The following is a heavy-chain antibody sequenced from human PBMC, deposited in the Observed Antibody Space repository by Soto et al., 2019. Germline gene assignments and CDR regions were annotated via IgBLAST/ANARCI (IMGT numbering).Heavy chain of an antibody. V-gene: IGHV3-15*01. J-gene: IGHJ4*02. D-gene: IGHD6-13*01. CDR3: TTTLYSSSWYYFDY. CDR2: IKSKTDGGTT. Sequence: PRLSCAASGLTFSNAWMSWVRQAPGKGLEWVGRIKSKTDGGTTDYAAPVKGRFTISRDDSKNTLYLQMNSLKTEDTAVYYCTTTLYSSSWYYFDYWGQGTLVTVS. CDR1: GLTFSNAW.